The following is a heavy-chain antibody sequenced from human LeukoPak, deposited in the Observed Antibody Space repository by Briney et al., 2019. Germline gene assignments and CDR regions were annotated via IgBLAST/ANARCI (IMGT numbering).Heavy chain of an antibody. Sequence: ASVKVSCKTSGYTFTTYGLSWVRQARGQGLEWMGWISGHNGNTNYAHKFQGRVSMTTDTPTRTAYMELKSLRSDDTAVYYCVLGDILTGYWAEYFPYWGQGTLVTVSS. J-gene: IGHJ4*02. D-gene: IGHD3-9*01. CDR3: VLGDILTGYWAEYFPY. CDR1: GYTFTTYG. V-gene: IGHV1-18*01. CDR2: ISGHNGNT.